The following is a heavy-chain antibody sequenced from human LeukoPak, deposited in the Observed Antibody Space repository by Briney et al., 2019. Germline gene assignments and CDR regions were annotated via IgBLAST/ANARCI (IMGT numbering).Heavy chain of an antibody. CDR2: INSDGSST. V-gene: IGHV3-74*01. J-gene: IGHJ6*03. CDR3: ARVSSGSYFGYYYYYMDV. CDR1: GFTFSNYW. D-gene: IGHD1-26*01. Sequence: GGSLRLSCAASGFTFSNYWMHWVRQAPGKGLVWVSRINSDGSSTSYADSVKGRFTISRDNAKNTLYLQMNSLRAEDTAVYYCARVSSGSYFGYYYYYMDVWGKGSTVTVSS.